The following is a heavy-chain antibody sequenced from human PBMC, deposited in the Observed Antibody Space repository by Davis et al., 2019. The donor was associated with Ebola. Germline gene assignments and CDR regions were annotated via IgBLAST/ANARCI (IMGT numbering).Heavy chain of an antibody. Sequence: GGSLRLSCAASGFTFSSYGIHWVRPAPGKGLEWVAVISYDGSNEYYADSVKGRFTISRDNSKNTLYLQMYSLRVEDTAVYYCAKGRTNTPMVTMEFDYWGQGTLVTVSS. V-gene: IGHV3-30*18. CDR1: GFTFSSYG. J-gene: IGHJ4*02. CDR2: ISYDGSNE. D-gene: IGHD5-18*01. CDR3: AKGRTNTPMVTMEFDY.